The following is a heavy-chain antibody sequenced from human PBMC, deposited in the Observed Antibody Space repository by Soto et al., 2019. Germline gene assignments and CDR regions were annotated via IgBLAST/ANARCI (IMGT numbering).Heavy chain of an antibody. CDR1: GGSISSNNW. V-gene: IGHV4-4*02. CDR2: IYHSGST. Sequence: SETLSLTCAVSGGSISSNNWWSWVRQPPGKGLEWIGEIYHSGSTNYNPSLKSRVTISVDKSKNQFSLKLSSVTAADTAVYYCARGGIAADYGMDVWGQGTTVTVSS. J-gene: IGHJ6*02. D-gene: IGHD6-25*01. CDR3: ARGGIAADYGMDV.